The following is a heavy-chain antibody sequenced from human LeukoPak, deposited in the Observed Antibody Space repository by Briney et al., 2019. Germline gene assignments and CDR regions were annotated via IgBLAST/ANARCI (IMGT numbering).Heavy chain of an antibody. CDR2: ISDSGDTP. D-gene: IGHD1-14*01. CDR1: GFTFSNYA. CDR3: VQLLDDNPIRWYFGL. V-gene: IGHV3-23*01. J-gene: IGHJ2*01. Sequence: GGSLRLSCTASGFTFSNYAMSWIRQAPGKGLKWVSNISDSGDTPYYADSVKGLFTISRDNSKNTLYLQMSSLRAEDTAVYYCVQLLDDNPIRWYFGLWGRGTLVTVSS.